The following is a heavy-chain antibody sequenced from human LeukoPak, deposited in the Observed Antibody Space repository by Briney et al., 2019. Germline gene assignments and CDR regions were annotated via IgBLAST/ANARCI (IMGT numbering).Heavy chain of an antibody. Sequence: SETLSLTCAVYGGSFSGDYWSWIRQPPGKGLEWIGEINHSGRTNYKPSLKRRVTISVDTSKNQFSLKLNSVTAADTAVYYCARLKCSSTSCFYYYYMDVWGKGTTVTISS. D-gene: IGHD2-2*01. V-gene: IGHV4-34*01. CDR2: INHSGRT. J-gene: IGHJ6*03. CDR3: ARLKCSSTSCFYYYYMDV. CDR1: GGSFSGDY.